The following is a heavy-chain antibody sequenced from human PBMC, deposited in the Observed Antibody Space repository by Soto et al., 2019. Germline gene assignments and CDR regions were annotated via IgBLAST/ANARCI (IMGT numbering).Heavy chain of an antibody. J-gene: IGHJ6*02. CDR3: AISCCSSTCCYVYYYYGMDV. D-gene: IGHD2-2*01. Sequence: ASVKVSCKASGYTFTSYYMHWVRQAPGQGLEWMGIINPSGGSTSYAQKFQGRVTMTRDTSTSTVYMELSSLRSEDTAVYYCAISCCSSTCCYVYYYYGMDVWGQGTTVTVSS. CDR2: INPSGGST. V-gene: IGHV1-46*01. CDR1: GYTFTSYY.